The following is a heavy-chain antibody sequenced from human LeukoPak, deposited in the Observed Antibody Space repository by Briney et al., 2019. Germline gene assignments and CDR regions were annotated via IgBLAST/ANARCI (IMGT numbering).Heavy chain of an antibody. J-gene: IGHJ4*02. Sequence: PSETLSLTCSVPGGSISGSSYYWGWIRQPPGKGLEWIGNIYYRGSTYYNPSLKSRVIMSIDTSKNQFSLKVNSVTATDTAVYYCAKTVWSRLAAGLDSWGQGTLVTVSS. CDR1: GGSISGSSYY. CDR3: AKTVWSRLAAGLDS. D-gene: IGHD2-21*02. CDR2: IYYRGST. V-gene: IGHV4-39*01.